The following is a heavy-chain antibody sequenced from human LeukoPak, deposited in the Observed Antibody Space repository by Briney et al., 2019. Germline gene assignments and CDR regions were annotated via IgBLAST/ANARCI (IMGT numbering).Heavy chain of an antibody. V-gene: IGHV3-66*01. CDR2: IYSGGST. D-gene: IGHD2-15*01. CDR3: AREVVAATHGLDY. CDR1: GFTVSSNC. J-gene: IGHJ4*02. Sequence: PGGSLRLSCAASGFTVSSNCMSWVRQAPGKGLEWVSVIYSGGSTYYADSVKGRFTISRDNSKNTLYLQMNSLRAEDTAVYYCAREVVAATHGLDYWGQGTLVTVSS.